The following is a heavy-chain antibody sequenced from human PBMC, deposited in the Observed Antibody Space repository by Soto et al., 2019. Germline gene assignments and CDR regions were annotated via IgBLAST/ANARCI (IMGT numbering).Heavy chain of an antibody. Sequence: QVQLVQSGAEVKKPGSSVKVSCKVSGGTFSSHSINWVRQAPGQGPEWMGGIIPIFGTENYAQKFQGRVTITAHESPSTAYIELSSLTSEDTALYYCSTSVYCSTTRCYYYYGLDVWGQGTTVIVSS. CDR3: STSVYCSTTRCYYYYGLDV. V-gene: IGHV1-69*01. CDR1: GGTFSSHS. CDR2: IIPIFGTE. D-gene: IGHD2-2*01. J-gene: IGHJ6*02.